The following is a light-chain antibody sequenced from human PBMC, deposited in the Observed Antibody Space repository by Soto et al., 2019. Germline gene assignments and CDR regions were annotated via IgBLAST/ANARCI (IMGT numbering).Light chain of an antibody. J-gene: IGLJ2*01. CDR3: GSFAASNNLL. CDR1: GSDVGGYNY. V-gene: IGLV2-8*01. Sequence: QSALTQPPSASGSPGQSVTISCTGTGSDVGGYNYVSWYQQHPGKAPNLVIFDVSRRPSGVPDRFSGSKSGNTASLTVSGLQAEDEADYYCGSFAASNNLLFGRGTKLTVL. CDR2: DVS.